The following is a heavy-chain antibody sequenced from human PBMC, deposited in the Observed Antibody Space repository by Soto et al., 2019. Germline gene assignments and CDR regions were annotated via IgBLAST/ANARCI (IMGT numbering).Heavy chain of an antibody. J-gene: IGHJ6*02. CDR2: IIPIFGTA. CDR1: GGTFSSYA. V-gene: IGHV1-69*13. D-gene: IGHD2-2*01. Sequence: GASVKVSCKASGGTFSSYAISWVRQAPGQGLEWMGGIIPIFGTANYAQKFQGRVTITADESTSTAYMELSSLRSEDTAVYYCASIVVPAADYYYYGMDVWGQGTTVTVSS. CDR3: ASIVVPAADYYYYGMDV.